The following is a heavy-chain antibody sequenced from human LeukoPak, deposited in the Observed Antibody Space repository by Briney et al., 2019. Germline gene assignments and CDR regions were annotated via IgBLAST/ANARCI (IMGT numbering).Heavy chain of an antibody. CDR1: GFTFSSYS. D-gene: IGHD3-10*01. CDR2: ISSSSSTI. Sequence: GGSLRLSCAASGFTFSSYSMSWVRQAPGKGLEWVSYISSSSSTIYYADSVKGRFTISRDNAKNSLYLQMNSLRAEDTAVYYCARAPGHYYGSGSPFDYWGQGTLVTVSS. V-gene: IGHV3-48*04. CDR3: ARAPGHYYGSGSPFDY. J-gene: IGHJ4*02.